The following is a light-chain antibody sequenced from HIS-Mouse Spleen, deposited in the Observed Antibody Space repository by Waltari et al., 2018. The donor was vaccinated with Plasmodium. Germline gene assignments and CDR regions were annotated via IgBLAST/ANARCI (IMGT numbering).Light chain of an antibody. CDR2: EVS. V-gene: IGLV2-8*01. CDR1: TSDVGGYHY. Sequence: QSALTQPPSAPGSPGQSVTISCTGTTSDVGGYHYVSWYQQHPGQAPKLMIYEVSKRPSGVPDRFSGSKSGNTASLTVSGLQAEDEADYYCSSYAGSNNLVFGGGTKLTVL. J-gene: IGLJ2*01. CDR3: SSYAGSNNLV.